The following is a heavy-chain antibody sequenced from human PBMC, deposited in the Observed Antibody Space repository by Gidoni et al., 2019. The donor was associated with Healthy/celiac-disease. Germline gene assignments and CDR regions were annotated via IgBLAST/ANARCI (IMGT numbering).Heavy chain of an antibody. CDR2: ISSSGSTI. CDR1: GFTFSDYY. Sequence: QVQLVESGGGLVKPGGSLRLSCAASGFTFSDYYISWIRQDPGKGLEWVSYISSSGSTIYYADSVNGRFAISRDNAKNSLYLQMNSLRAEDTAVYYCARAPRVAMVNSNSGPLFDYWGQGTLVTVSS. J-gene: IGHJ4*02. V-gene: IGHV3-11*01. CDR3: ARAPRVAMVNSNSGPLFDY. D-gene: IGHD5-18*01.